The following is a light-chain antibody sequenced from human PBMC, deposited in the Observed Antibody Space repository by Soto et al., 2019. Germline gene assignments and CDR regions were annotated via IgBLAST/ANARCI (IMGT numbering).Light chain of an antibody. CDR3: QQYVTTPRT. Sequence: EIVLTKSPGILSLSPGARATLSCRASQTVAYTSLAWDQQRPGQAPRLLIYGTSTRATGTPDRVIGSGSCTAFTLTISRLEPEHFAVYYCQQYVTTPRTFGQETKVE. CDR2: GTS. J-gene: IGKJ1*01. CDR1: QTVAYTS. V-gene: IGKV3-20*01.